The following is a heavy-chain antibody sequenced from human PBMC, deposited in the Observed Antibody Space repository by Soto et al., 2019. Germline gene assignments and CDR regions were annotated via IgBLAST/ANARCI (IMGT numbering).Heavy chain of an antibody. CDR2: IIPLFRTP. CDR3: ARANDPLQLAGNYYYMLDV. CDR1: GGTFSSSA. J-gene: IGHJ6*02. V-gene: IGHV1-69*12. Sequence: QVQLVQSGAEMKEPGSSVKVSCKTSGGTFSSSAISWLRQAPGQGLEWMGGIIPLFRTPDYAQKFQGRVTMAADESTSTAYMELSSLRSEDTAVYYCARANDPLQLAGNYYYMLDVWSQGTTIPVSS. D-gene: IGHD3-3*02.